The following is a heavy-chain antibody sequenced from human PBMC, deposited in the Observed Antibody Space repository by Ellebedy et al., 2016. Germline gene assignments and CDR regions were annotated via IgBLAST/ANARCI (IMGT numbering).Heavy chain of an antibody. CDR2: IRSKAYGGTT. V-gene: IGHV3-49*03. D-gene: IGHD2-21*02. J-gene: IGHJ4*02. Sequence: GESLKISCTASGFTFGDYAMSWFRQAPGKGLEWVGFIRSKAYGGTTEYAASVKGRFTISRDDSKSIAYLQMNSLRADDTAVYYCAKFYVHCGDCGSDYWGQGTLVTVSS. CDR3: AKFYVHCGDCGSDY. CDR1: GFTFGDYA.